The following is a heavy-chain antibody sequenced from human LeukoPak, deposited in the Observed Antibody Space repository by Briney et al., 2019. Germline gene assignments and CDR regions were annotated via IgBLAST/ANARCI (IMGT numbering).Heavy chain of an antibody. CDR3: GKDVPRAGWCGFDS. Sequence: GGSLRLSCAASGFTLSNSAMTWVRQAPGKGLEWVSAISGSGSPYYADSVRGQFTISRDNSKNTLYLQMNSLRAEDTAVYYCGKDVPRAGWCGFDSWGQGTRVTVSS. CDR2: ISGSGSP. V-gene: IGHV3-23*01. CDR1: GFTLSNSA. J-gene: IGHJ4*02. D-gene: IGHD2-8*01.